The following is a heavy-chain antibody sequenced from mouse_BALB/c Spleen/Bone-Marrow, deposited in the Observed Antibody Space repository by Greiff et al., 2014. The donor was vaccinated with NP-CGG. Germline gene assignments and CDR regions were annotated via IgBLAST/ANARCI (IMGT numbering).Heavy chain of an antibody. J-gene: IGHJ3*01. Sequence: LQQSGAELVKPGASVKMSCKASGYTFTSYNMHWVKQTPGQGLEWIGAIYPGNGDTSYNQKFKGKATLTADESSSTAYMQLSSLTSEDSAVYYCARRGFAYWGQGTLVTVSA. CDR1: GYTFTSYN. CDR3: ARRGFAY. CDR2: IYPGNGDT. V-gene: IGHV1-12*01.